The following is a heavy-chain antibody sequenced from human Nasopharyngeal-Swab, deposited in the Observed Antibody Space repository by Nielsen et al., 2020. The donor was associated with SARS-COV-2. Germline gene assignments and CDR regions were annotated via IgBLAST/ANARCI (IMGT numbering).Heavy chain of an antibody. CDR1: GGTFSSYA. J-gene: IGHJ6*03. D-gene: IGHD4-11*01. CDR3: AIMTTVTSYLFYYYYYMDV. Sequence: SVKVSCKASGGTFSSYAISWVRQAPGQGLEWMGGIIPIFGTANYAQKFQDRVTITADESTSTAYMELSSLRSEDTAVYYCAIMTTVTSYLFYYYYYMDVWGKGTTVTVSS. V-gene: IGHV1-69*13. CDR2: IIPIFGTA.